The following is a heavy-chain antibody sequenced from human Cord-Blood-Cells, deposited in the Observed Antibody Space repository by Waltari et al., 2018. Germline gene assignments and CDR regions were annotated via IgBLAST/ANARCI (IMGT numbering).Heavy chain of an antibody. Sequence: QVQLVQSGAEVKKPESSVKVSCRASVVTFSSYAITWVRQAPAHGLDGMGGIIPICGTAHYAQKFQGRVTITADKSTSTAYMELSSLRSEDTAVYYCARARGGLYCTGGVCYLDYWGQGTLVTVSS. CDR2: IIPICGTA. CDR1: VVTFSSYA. V-gene: IGHV1-69*06. D-gene: IGHD2-8*02. J-gene: IGHJ4*02. CDR3: ARARGGLYCTGGVCYLDY.